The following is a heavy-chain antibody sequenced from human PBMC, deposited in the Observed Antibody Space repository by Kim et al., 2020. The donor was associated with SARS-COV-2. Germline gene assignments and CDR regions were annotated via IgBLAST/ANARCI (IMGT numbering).Heavy chain of an antibody. CDR2: IIPIFGTA. V-gene: IGHV1-69*13. D-gene: IGHD5-12*01. J-gene: IGHJ3*02. CDR3: ARRRDGYRRANDAFDI. Sequence: SVKVSCKASGGTFSSYAISWVRQAPGQGLEWMGGIIPIFGTANYAQKFQGRVTITADESTSTAYMELSSLRSEDTAVYYCARRRDGYRRANDAFDIWGQGTMVTVSS. CDR1: GGTFSSYA.